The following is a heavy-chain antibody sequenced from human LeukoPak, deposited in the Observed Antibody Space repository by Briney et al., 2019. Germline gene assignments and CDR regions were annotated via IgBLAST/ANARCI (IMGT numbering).Heavy chain of an antibody. Sequence: GGSLRLSCAASGFTFSNYAMSWVRQAPGKGLECVSTISYNGGSANYADSVKGRFTLARDNSKNTLYLQVGSLREQDMAVYYCARVPRPCGASTSCQGAFDVWGQGTMVTVSS. CDR1: GFTFSNYA. J-gene: IGHJ3*01. CDR3: ARVPRPCGASTSCQGAFDV. V-gene: IGHV3-64*02. D-gene: IGHD2-2*01. CDR2: ISYNGGSA.